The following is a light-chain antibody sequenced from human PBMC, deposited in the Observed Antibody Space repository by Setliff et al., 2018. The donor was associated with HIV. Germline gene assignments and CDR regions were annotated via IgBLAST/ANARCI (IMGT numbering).Light chain of an antibody. Sequence: QPALTQPASVSGSPGQSITISCTGTSNDVGGYNFVSWFQQHPGKAPKLVIFDVNKRPAGFSYRFSGSKSGNTASLTISGLQAEDEADYYCSSYTGSDTYVFGPGTKVTVL. V-gene: IGLV2-14*01. CDR1: SNDVGGYNF. J-gene: IGLJ1*01. CDR3: SSYTGSDTYV. CDR2: DVN.